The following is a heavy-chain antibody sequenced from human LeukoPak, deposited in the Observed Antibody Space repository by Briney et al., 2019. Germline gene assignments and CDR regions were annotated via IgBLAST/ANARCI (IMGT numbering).Heavy chain of an antibody. Sequence: SQTLSLTCTVSGGSISRGGYYWSWIRQHPGKGLEWIGYIYYSGSTYYNPSLKSRVTISVDTSKNQFSLKLSSVTAADTAVYYCARDYYDSSGPFRFSYFDYWGQGTLVTVSS. D-gene: IGHD3-22*01. CDR2: IYYSGST. CDR1: GGSISRGGYY. CDR3: ARDYYDSSGPFRFSYFDY. J-gene: IGHJ4*02. V-gene: IGHV4-31*03.